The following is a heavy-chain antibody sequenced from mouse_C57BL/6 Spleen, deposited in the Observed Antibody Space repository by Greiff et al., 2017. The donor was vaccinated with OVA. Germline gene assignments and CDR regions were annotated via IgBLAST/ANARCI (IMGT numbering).Heavy chain of an antibody. CDR1: GYTFTSYW. D-gene: IGHD1-1*01. V-gene: IGHV1-55*01. J-gene: IGHJ1*03. CDR2: IYPGSGST. CDR3: AREYGSSPSWWYFDV. Sequence: VQLQQPGAELVKPGASVKMSCKASGYTFTSYWITWVKQRPEQGLEWIGDIYPGSGSTNYNEKFKSKATLTVDTSSSTAYMQLSSLTSEDSAVYYCAREYGSSPSWWYFDVWGTGTTVTVSS.